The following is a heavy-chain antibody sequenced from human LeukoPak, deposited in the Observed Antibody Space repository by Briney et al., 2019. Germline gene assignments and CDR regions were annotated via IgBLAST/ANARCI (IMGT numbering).Heavy chain of an antibody. J-gene: IGHJ4*02. CDR1: GGSISSSSYY. V-gene: IGHV4-39*07. Sequence: SETLSLTCTVSGGSISSSSYYWGWIRQPPGKGLEWIGSIYYSGSTYYNPSLKSRVTISVDTSKNQFSLKLSSVTAADTAVYYCARAYLKDHFDYWGQGTLVTVSS. CDR3: ARAYLKDHFDY. CDR2: IYYSGST.